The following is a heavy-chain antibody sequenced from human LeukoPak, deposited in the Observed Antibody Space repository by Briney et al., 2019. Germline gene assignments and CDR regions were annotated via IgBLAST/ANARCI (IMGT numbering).Heavy chain of an antibody. CDR1: GGSISTSSCY. CDR2: IYYSGST. J-gene: IGHJ4*02. D-gene: IGHD3-10*01. Sequence: SETLSLTCTVSGGSISTSSCYWGWIRQPPGKGLEWIGSIYYSGSTYYNPSLKSRVTISVDTSKNQFSLKLSSVTAADTAVYYCARDGYYGSGKFDYWGQGTLVTVSS. CDR3: ARDGYYGSGKFDY. V-gene: IGHV4-39*07.